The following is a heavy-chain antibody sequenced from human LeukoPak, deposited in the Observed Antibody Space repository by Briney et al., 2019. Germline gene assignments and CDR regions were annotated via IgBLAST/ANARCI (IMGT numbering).Heavy chain of an antibody. CDR2: MSGSGGST. CDR3: AKNQGQWLVPVDY. J-gene: IGHJ4*02. D-gene: IGHD6-19*01. CDR1: GFTFSNYA. Sequence: TGGSLRVSCAASGFTFSNYAMSWVRQAPGKGLEWVSSMSGSGGSTYYADSVKGRFTISRDNSKNTLYLQMNNLRAEDTALYYCAKNQGQWLVPVDYWGQGTLVTVSS. V-gene: IGHV3-23*01.